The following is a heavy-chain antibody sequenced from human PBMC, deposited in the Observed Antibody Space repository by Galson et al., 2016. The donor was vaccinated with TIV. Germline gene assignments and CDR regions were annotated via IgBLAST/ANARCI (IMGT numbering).Heavy chain of an antibody. CDR2: RYYSGST. Sequence: ETLSLPCTVSGGSVNTDNYSWRWVRQPPGKGLEWIGYRYYSGSTNYNPSLESRVTMSIDTSKNQFSLKLTSVTAADTAFYYCAKAGAVLRYFDWLFDAFDIWGQGTMVAVSS. CDR3: AKAGAVLRYFDWLFDAFDI. J-gene: IGHJ3*02. D-gene: IGHD3-9*01. V-gene: IGHV4-61*01. CDR1: GGSVNTDNYS.